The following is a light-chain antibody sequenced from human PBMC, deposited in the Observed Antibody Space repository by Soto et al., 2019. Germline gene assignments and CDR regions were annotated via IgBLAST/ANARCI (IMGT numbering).Light chain of an antibody. J-gene: IGKJ1*01. V-gene: IGKV3-15*01. CDR2: GAS. Sequence: EIVMTQSPATLSVSPGERATLSGRASQSVSSNLAWYQQKPGQAPRLLIYGASTRATGIPARFSGSGSGTEFTLTITRLEPEDFAVYYCHQYGSSPRTFGQGTKVDI. CDR3: HQYGSSPRT. CDR1: QSVSSN.